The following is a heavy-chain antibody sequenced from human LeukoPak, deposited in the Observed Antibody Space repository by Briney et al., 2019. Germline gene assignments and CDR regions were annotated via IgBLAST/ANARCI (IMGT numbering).Heavy chain of an antibody. D-gene: IGHD6-13*01. CDR1: GFTFDDYA. V-gene: IGHV3-9*01. Sequence: GGSLRLSCVASGFTFDDYAMHWVPQAPGKGLEWLSGISWNSGSIGYADSVKGRFTISRDNAKNSLYLQMNSLRAEDTAVYYCTRRAAALGAFDYWGQGTLVTVSS. CDR3: TRRAAALGAFDY. CDR2: ISWNSGSI. J-gene: IGHJ4*02.